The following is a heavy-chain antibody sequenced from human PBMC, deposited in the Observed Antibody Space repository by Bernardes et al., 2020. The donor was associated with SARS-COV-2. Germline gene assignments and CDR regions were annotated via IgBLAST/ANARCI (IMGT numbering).Heavy chain of an antibody. CDR2: INTDGTNT. CDR1: GFTFSSYW. J-gene: IGHJ3*01. D-gene: IGHD2-8*01. Sequence: GGSLRLSCAASGFTFSSYWIHWVRQPPGEGLVWVSRINTDGTNTDYADSVKGRFTVTRDNAKNTAYLQVNSLRLDDTAVYYCATGRDYYNGDWGQGTMVTVS. CDR3: ATGRDYYNGD. V-gene: IGHV3-74*01.